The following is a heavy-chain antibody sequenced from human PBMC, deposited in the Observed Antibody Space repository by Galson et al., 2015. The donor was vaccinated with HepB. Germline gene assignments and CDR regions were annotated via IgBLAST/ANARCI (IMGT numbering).Heavy chain of an antibody. CDR1: GGTFSSYA. J-gene: IGHJ5*02. V-gene: IGHV1-69*13. CDR2: IIPIFGTA. D-gene: IGHD3-3*01. Sequence: SVKVSCKASGGTFSSYAISWVRQAPGQGLEWMGGIIPIFGTANYAQKFQGRVTMTADESTSTAYMELSSLRSEDTAVYYCASAFWSGYYNWFDPWGQGTLVTVSS. CDR3: ASAFWSGYYNWFDP.